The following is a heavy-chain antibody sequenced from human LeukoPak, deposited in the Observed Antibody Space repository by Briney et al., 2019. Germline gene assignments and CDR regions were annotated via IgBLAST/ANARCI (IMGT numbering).Heavy chain of an antibody. D-gene: IGHD1-14*01. CDR1: GFSFSTYY. CDR2: ISSSSTYI. J-gene: IGHJ4*02. V-gene: IGHV3-21*01. CDR3: VRENHGSFDY. Sequence: GGSLRLSCAASGFSFSTYYVNWVRQAPGKGLEWVSCISSSSTYIYYADSVRGRFAISRDNAKNSLYLQMNSLRADDTAVYYCVRENHGSFDYWGQGSLVTVSS.